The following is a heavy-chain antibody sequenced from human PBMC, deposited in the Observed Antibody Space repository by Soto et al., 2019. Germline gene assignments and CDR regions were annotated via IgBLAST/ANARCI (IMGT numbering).Heavy chain of an antibody. CDR3: AKDHIAVAGTGKTDGMDV. D-gene: IGHD6-19*01. CDR2: ISYDGSNK. Sequence: QVQLVESGGGVVQPGRSLRLSCAASGFTFSSYGMHWVRQAPGKGLEWVAVISYDGSNKYYADSVKGRFTISRDNSKNTLYLQMNSLRAEDTAVYYCAKDHIAVAGTGKTDGMDVWGQGTTVTVSS. CDR1: GFTFSSYG. V-gene: IGHV3-30*18. J-gene: IGHJ6*02.